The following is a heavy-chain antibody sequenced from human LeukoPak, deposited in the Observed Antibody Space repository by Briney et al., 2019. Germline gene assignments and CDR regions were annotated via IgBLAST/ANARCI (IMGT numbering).Heavy chain of an antibody. CDR1: GGSISSGAYY. CDR2: IYYSGST. Sequence: SQTLSLTCTVSGGSISSGAYYWSWIRQHPGKGLEWIGYIYYSGSTYYNPSLKSRVTISVDTSNSQLSLRLSSVTAADTAVYYCARVSIQLERPARFDPWGQGTLVTVSS. CDR3: ARVSIQLERPARFDP. V-gene: IGHV4-31*03. D-gene: IGHD1-1*01. J-gene: IGHJ5*02.